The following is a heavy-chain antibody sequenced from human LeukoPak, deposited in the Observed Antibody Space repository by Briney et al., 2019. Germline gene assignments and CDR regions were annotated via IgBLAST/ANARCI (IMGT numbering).Heavy chain of an antibody. V-gene: IGHV3-21*01. J-gene: IGHJ6*02. Sequence: GGSLRLSCAASGFTFSSYSMNWVRQAPGKGLEWVSSISSSSSYIYYADSVKGRFTISRDNAKNSLYLQMNSLRAEDTAVYYCARVACSTSCYFNWRMDVWGQGTTVTVSS. CDR3: ARVACSTSCYFNWRMDV. CDR1: GFTFSSYS. D-gene: IGHD2-2*01. CDR2: ISSSSSYI.